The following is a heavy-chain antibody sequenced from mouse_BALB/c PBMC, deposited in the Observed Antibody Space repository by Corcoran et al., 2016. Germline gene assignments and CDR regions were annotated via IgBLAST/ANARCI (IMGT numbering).Heavy chain of an antibody. Sequence: EVQLQQSGPELVKPGASVKMSCKASGYTFTSYVMHWVKQKPGQGLEWIGYINPYNDGTKYNEKFKGKATLTSDKSSSTAYLQLSSLTSEDTAVYYCARDYDYDDAMDYWGQGTSVTVSS. D-gene: IGHD2-4*01. CDR3: ARDYDYDDAMDY. J-gene: IGHJ4*01. CDR2: INPYNDGT. CDR1: GYTFTSYV. V-gene: IGHV1S136*01.